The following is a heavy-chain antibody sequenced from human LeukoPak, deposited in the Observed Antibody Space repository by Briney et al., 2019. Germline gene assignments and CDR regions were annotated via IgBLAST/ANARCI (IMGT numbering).Heavy chain of an antibody. D-gene: IGHD1-26*01. CDR1: GFRFRDYS. CDR2: ISGNSGRT. J-gene: IGHJ4*02. Sequence: GASLKLSCMASGFRFRDYSMSWVRQAPGKGLEYISCISGNSGRTFYAHSVKGRFTISRDNSKNTLFLQMSRLRAEDTAVYFCARDVRGGSDSPDFWGQGILVTVSS. V-gene: IGHV3-23*01. CDR3: ARDVRGGSDSPDF.